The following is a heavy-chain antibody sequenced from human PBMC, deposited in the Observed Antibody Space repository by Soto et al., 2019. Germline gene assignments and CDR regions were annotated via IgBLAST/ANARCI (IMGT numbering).Heavy chain of an antibody. J-gene: IGHJ5*02. CDR3: GGELAPTSAGTPANNWFDP. D-gene: IGHD6-13*01. Sequence: SETLSLTCTVSGGPISSSSYYWGWIRQSPGKGLQWIGSIYYSVNTYYSPSLKSRVTISVDTSKNQFSLKLTSVTAADTAIFYCGGELAPTSAGTPANNWFDPWGQGTLVTVSS. CDR2: IYYSVNT. CDR1: GGPISSSSYY. V-gene: IGHV4-39*01.